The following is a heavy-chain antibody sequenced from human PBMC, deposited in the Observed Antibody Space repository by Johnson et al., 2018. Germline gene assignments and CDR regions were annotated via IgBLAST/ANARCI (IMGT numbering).Heavy chain of an antibody. V-gene: IGHV1-8*01. CDR2: MNPNSGNT. CDR1: GYMFMSYH. D-gene: IGHD6-13*01. J-gene: IGHJ3*02. CDR3: AREAAALSFDI. Sequence: QVRLGQSGAEVRKPGASVKVYCKASGYMFMSYHMHWVRQAPGQGLEWMGWMNPNSGNTGYEHKFQGRGTMTRNTASNIAYMEMSSRRSEDTAVYYCAREAAALSFDIWGQGTMVTVSS.